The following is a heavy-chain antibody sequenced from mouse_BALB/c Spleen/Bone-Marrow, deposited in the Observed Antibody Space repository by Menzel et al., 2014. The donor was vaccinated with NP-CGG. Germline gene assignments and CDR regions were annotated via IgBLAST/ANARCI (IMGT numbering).Heavy chain of an antibody. V-gene: IGHV2-9*02. CDR2: IWAGGST. Sequence: VQRVESGPGLVAPSQSLSITCTVSGFSLTSYGVHWVRQPPGKGLEWLGIIWAGGSTNYNSALMSRLSISKDNSKSQVFLKMNSLQTDDTAMYFCAIAYFGNYNYYFDYWGQGTTLTVSS. CDR3: AIAYFGNYNYYFDY. D-gene: IGHD2-10*01. J-gene: IGHJ2*01. CDR1: GFSLTSYG.